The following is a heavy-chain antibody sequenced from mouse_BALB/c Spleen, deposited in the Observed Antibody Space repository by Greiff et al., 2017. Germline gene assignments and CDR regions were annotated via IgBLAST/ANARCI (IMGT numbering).Heavy chain of an antibody. V-gene: IGHV1-69*02. D-gene: IGHD2-1*01. CDR1: GYTFTSYW. Sequence: QVQLQQPGAELVKPGAPVKLSCKASGYTFTSYWMNWVKQRPGRGLEWIGRIDPSDSETHYNQKFKDKATLTVDKSSSTAYIQLSSLTSEDSAVYYCARDGNYEFAYWGQGTLVTVSA. CDR2: IDPSDSET. J-gene: IGHJ3*01. CDR3: ARDGNYEFAY.